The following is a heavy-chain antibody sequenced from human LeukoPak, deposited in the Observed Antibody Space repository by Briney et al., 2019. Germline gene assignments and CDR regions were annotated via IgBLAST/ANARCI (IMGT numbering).Heavy chain of an antibody. Sequence: SVKVSCRASGGTFSSYATSWVRQAPGQGLEWMGGIIPIFGTANYAQKFQGRVTITADESTSTAYMELSSLRSEDTAVYYCARAVGYCSGGSCSHQYYYYYGMDVWGQGTTVTVSS. CDR3: ARAVGYCSGGSCSHQYYYYYGMDV. J-gene: IGHJ6*02. D-gene: IGHD2-15*01. CDR1: GGTFSSYA. V-gene: IGHV1-69*13. CDR2: IIPIFGTA.